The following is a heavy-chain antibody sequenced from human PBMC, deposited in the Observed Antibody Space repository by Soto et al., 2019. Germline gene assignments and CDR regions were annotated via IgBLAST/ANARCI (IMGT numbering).Heavy chain of an antibody. Sequence: EVQLLESGGDLVQPGGSLRLSCAASGFTFSSYAMSWVRQAPGKGLEWVSGISGSGGNTYYADSVKGRFTISRDNPKNTLYLQMKRLRAEDTAVYYCAKDPTGTTRNVGYWGQGTLVTVSS. J-gene: IGHJ4*02. CDR2: ISGSGGNT. CDR1: GFTFSSYA. D-gene: IGHD1-7*01. V-gene: IGHV3-23*01. CDR3: AKDPTGTTRNVGY.